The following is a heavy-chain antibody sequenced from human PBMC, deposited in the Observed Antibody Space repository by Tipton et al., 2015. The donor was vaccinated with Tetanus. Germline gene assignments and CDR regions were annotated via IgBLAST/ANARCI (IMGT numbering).Heavy chain of an antibody. D-gene: IGHD3-10*01. CDR2: IFYSGST. Sequence: TLSLTCSVSGAFSSSYYWGWIRQAPGKGLEWIGYIFYSGSTNYNPSVKSRVSISLETSKRQVSPTVNSVNAADTAVYYCVAGRGRQLVLDSWGQGALVTV. CDR3: VAGRGRQLVLDS. V-gene: IGHV4-59*01. CDR1: GAFSSSYY. J-gene: IGHJ4*02.